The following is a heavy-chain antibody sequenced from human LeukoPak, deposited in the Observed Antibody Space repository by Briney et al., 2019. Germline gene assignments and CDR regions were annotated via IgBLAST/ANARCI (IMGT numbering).Heavy chain of an antibody. D-gene: IGHD1-26*01. CDR3: ARDHHSGSYLGWFDP. Sequence: GGSLRLSCAASRFTFSSYGMHWVRQAPGKGLEWVAYIQYDGSNEQYADSVKGRFSISRDSSKNILYLQMNSLRAEDTAVYYCARDHHSGSYLGWFDPWGQGTLVTVSS. CDR2: IQYDGSNE. J-gene: IGHJ5*02. V-gene: IGHV3-30*02. CDR1: RFTFSSYG.